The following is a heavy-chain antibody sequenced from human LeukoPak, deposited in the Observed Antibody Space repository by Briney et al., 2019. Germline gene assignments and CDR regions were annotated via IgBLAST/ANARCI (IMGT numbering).Heavy chain of an antibody. CDR1: GYTFTSYA. J-gene: IGHJ4*02. V-gene: IGHV1-3*01. CDR2: INADNDNT. CDR3: AIERISSLDY. D-gene: IGHD1-1*01. Sequence: ASVKVSCKASGYTFTSYAIHWVRQAPGQRLEWMGWINADNDNTKYSQKFQGRVTITRDTSASTAYMELSSLRSEDTAVYYCAIERISSLDYWGQGTLVTVSS.